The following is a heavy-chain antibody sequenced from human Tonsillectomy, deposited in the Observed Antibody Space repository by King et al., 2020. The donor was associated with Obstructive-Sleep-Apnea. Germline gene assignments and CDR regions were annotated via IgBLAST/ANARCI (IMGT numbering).Heavy chain of an antibody. CDR3: AKGTHGYCSSTSCYGAMDV. D-gene: IGHD2-2*01. CDR2: ISGSGGST. Sequence: VQLVESGGGLVQPGGSLRLSCAASGFTFSSYAMSWVRQAPGKGLEWVSAISGSGGSTYYADSVKGRFTISRDNCKNTLYLQMNSLRAEDTAVYYCAKGTHGYCSSTSCYGAMDVWGQGTTVTVSS. J-gene: IGHJ6*02. CDR1: GFTFSSYA. V-gene: IGHV3-23*04.